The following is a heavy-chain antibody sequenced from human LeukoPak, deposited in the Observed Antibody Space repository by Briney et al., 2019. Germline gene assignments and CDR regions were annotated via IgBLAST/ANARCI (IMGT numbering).Heavy chain of an antibody. J-gene: IGHJ6*02. V-gene: IGHV4-59*08. CDR3: ARHPGYSNYANYYYYYGMDV. CDR2: IYYSGST. CDR1: GGSISSYY. D-gene: IGHD4-11*01. Sequence: PSETLSLTCTVSGGSISSYYWSWIRQPPGKGLEWIGYIYYSGSTNYNPSLKSRVTISVDTSKNQFSLKLSSVTAADTAVYYCARHPGYSNYANYYYYYGMDVWGQGTTVTVSS.